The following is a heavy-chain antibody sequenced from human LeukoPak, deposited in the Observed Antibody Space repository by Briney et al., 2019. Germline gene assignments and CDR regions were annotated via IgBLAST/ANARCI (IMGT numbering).Heavy chain of an antibody. V-gene: IGHV3-21*01. Sequence: GGSLRLSCAASGFTFSSYSMNWVRQAPGKGLEWVSSISSSSYIYYADSVKGRFTISRDNAKNSLYLQMNSLRAEDTAVYYCARDAAPWGTWFGEPPCCWGQGTLVTVSS. CDR2: ISSSSYI. D-gene: IGHD3-10*01. CDR3: ARDAAPWGTWFGEPPCC. CDR1: GFTFSSYS. J-gene: IGHJ4*02.